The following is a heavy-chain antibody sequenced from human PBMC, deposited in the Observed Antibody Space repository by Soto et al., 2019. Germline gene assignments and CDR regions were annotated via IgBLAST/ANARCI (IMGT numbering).Heavy chain of an antibody. CDR2: IRSKAYGGTT. D-gene: IGHD5-12*01. CDR1: GVTFGDYA. Sequence: GGSLRLSCTASGVTFGDYAMSWFRQAPGKGLEWVGFIRSKAYGGTTEYAASVKGRFTISRDDSKSIAYLQMNSLKTEDTAVYYCTSPPIRDGYNVLYYGMDVWGQGTTVTSP. V-gene: IGHV3-49*03. CDR3: TSPPIRDGYNVLYYGMDV. J-gene: IGHJ6*02.